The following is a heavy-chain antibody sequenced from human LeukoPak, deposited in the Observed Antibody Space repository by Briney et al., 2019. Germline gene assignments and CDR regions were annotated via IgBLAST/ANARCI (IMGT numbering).Heavy chain of an antibody. D-gene: IGHD3-10*01. CDR1: GGTFSTYA. V-gene: IGHV1-69*04. J-gene: IGHJ4*02. Sequence: SVKVSSSPSGGTFSTYAISWVRQAPGQGLEWMGRIIPILGIANYAQKFQGRVTITADKSTSTAYMELSSLRSEDTAVYYCARDMKVVLWFGEPYYSASWGQPTLVTVSS. CDR2: IIPILGIA. CDR3: ARDMKVVLWFGEPYYSAS.